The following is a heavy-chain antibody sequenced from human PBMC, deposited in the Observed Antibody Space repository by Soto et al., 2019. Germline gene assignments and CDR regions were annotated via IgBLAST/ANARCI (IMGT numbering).Heavy chain of an antibody. D-gene: IGHD2-15*01. V-gene: IGHV4-31*03. CDR2: VYSSGST. J-gene: IGHJ6*04. Sequence: PSETQSHTCTGFGGSLSVGGYYLSWLRPPPGKGLEWIGYVYSSGSTYYHPSLKSRVTISVDTSKNQSSLKLSSVTAADTAVYYGSRESRRYSRYYYNGMDVWVKRTTV. CDR1: GGSLSVGGYY. CDR3: SRESRRYSRYYYNGMDV.